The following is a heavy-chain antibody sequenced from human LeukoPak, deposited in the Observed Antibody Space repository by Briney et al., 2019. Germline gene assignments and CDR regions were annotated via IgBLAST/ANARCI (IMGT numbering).Heavy chain of an antibody. J-gene: IGHJ4*02. D-gene: IGHD4-17*01. CDR2: INPNSGGT. CDR3: ARVPHPDYGDYQGDY. CDR1: GYTFTGYY. V-gene: IGHV1-2*02. Sequence: GASVKVSCKTSGYTFTGYYMHWVRQAPGQGLEWMGWINPNSGGTNYAQKFQGRVTMTRDTSISTAYMELSRLRSDDTAVYYCARVPHPDYGDYQGDYWGQGTLVTVSS.